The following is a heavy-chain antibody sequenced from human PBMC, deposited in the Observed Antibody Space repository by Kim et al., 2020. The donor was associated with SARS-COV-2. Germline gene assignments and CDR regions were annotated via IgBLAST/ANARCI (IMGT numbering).Heavy chain of an antibody. CDR2: INEDGRTT. J-gene: IGHJ4*02. V-gene: IGHV3-74*03. Sequence: GGSLRLSCSASGFSVSSYWMHWVRQGPGKGLEWVARINEDGRTTTYAGSVKGRFTISRDSAKNTLLLQMNSLGAEDTAFYFCSRDTFGSEDYWGQGTLV. CDR1: GFSVSSYW. CDR3: SRDTFGSEDY. D-gene: IGHD3-10*01.